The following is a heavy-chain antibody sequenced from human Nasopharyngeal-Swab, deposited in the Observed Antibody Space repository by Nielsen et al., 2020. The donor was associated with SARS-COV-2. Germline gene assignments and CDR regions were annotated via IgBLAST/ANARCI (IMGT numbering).Heavy chain of an antibody. Sequence: IRQSPSRGLEWLGRTHHRPKWHNDYAVSVKRRITINPDASKNQLSLQLNSVTPEDTAVYYCARDLLDIWFGELSFLGWFDPWGQGTLVTVSS. D-gene: IGHD3-10*01. CDR2: THHRPKWHN. V-gene: IGHV6-1*01. CDR3: ARDLLDIWFGELSFLGWFDP. J-gene: IGHJ5*02.